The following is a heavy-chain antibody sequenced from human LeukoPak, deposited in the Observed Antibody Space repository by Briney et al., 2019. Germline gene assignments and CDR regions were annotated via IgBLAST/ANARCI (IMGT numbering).Heavy chain of an antibody. D-gene: IGHD6-13*01. CDR1: GFTFSRYG. J-gene: IGHJ4*02. CDR2: ISYDGRNK. V-gene: IGHV3-30*03. Sequence: GGSLRLSCAASGFTFSRYGMPWVRQAPGKGLEWVAVISYDGRNKYYADSVEGRFTISRDNSKNTLYLQMSSLRVEDTAIYYCASHWAQQVVSDYWGQGTLVTVSS. CDR3: ASHWAQQVVSDY.